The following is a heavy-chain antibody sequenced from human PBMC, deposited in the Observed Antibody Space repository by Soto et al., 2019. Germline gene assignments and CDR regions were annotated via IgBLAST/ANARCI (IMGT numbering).Heavy chain of an antibody. V-gene: IGHV4-61*01. J-gene: IGHJ6*02. CDR2: IYYSGST. CDR3: ARGWSIFGVAYGMDV. Sequence: SETLSLTCTVSGGSVSSGSYYWSWIRQPPGKGLEWIGYIYYSGSTNYNPSLKSRVTISVDTSKNQFSLKLSSVTAADTAVYYCARGWSIFGVAYGMDVWGQGTTVTVSS. D-gene: IGHD3-3*01. CDR1: GGSVSSGSYY.